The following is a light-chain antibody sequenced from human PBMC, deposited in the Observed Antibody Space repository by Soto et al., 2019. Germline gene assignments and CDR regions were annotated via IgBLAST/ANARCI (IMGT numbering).Light chain of an antibody. V-gene: IGKV3-20*01. CDR1: QSVSGNY. CDR3: QQYGGSPRT. Sequence: EIVLTQSPGTLSLSPGERATLPCRASQSVSGNYLVWYQQKRGQAPRLLIYGASNRATGIPDRFSGSGSGTDFTLTISRLEPEDFAVYYCQQYGGSPRTFGQGTKVEIK. J-gene: IGKJ1*01. CDR2: GAS.